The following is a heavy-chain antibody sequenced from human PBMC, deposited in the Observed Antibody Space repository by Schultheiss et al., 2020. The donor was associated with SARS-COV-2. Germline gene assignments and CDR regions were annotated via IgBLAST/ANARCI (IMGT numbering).Heavy chain of an antibody. V-gene: IGHV2-5*08. CDR1: GFSLSTSGMC. J-gene: IGHJ5*02. Sequence: SGPTLVKPTQTLTLTCTFSGFSLSTSGMCVSWIRQPPGKALEWLALIYWDDDKRYSPSLKSRLTITKYTSKNQVVLTMTNMDPVDTATYYCAHNIPPFTFDPWGQGTLVTVAS. D-gene: IGHD3-16*01. CDR3: AHNIPPFTFDP. CDR2: IYWDDDK.